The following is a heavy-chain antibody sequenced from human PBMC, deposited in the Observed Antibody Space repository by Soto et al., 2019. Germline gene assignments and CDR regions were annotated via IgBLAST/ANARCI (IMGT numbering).Heavy chain of an antibody. CDR1: GFTFTNYG. J-gene: IGHJ4*02. V-gene: IGHV3-33*01. Sequence: PGGSLRLSCAASGFTFTNYGMHWVRQAPGKGLEWVAVIWYDGSNKYYADSVKGRFTISKDNSQNTLYLEMNNLRAEDTAVYYCTRDPYSGGRYYFDSWGQGTLVTVSS. CDR2: IWYDGSNK. CDR3: TRDPYSGGRYYFDS. D-gene: IGHD1-26*01.